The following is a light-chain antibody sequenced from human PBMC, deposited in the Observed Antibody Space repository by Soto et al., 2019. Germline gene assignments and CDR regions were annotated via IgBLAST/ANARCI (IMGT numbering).Light chain of an antibody. CDR1: QSLVYSDGNTY. CDR2: KVS. V-gene: IGKV2-30*01. Sequence: DVVMTQSPLSLPVTLGQPASISCRSSQSLVYSDGNTYLNWFHQRPGQSPRRLIYKVSNRDSGVPDRFRGRWAGTDFTLKISRVEAEDVGGYYCMQGTYWPRLTFGGGTKVEIK. CDR3: MQGTYWPRLT. J-gene: IGKJ4*01.